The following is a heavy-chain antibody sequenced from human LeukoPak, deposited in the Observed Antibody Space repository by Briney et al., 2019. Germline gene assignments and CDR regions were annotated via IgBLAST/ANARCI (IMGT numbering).Heavy chain of an antibody. CDR2: IWYDGSKK. V-gene: IGHV3-30*02. CDR3: AKDWEIVGATPDAFDI. D-gene: IGHD1-26*01. Sequence: GGSLRLSCAASGFTFSSFAMLWVRQAPGKGLEWVAFIWYDGSKKYYADSVKGRFTISRDNSRNTLYLEMNSLRAEDTAVYYCAKDWEIVGATPDAFDIWGQGTMVTVSS. CDR1: GFTFSSFA. J-gene: IGHJ3*02.